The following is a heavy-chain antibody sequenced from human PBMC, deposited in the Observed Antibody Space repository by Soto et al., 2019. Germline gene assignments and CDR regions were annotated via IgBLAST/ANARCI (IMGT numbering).Heavy chain of an antibody. CDR1: GYTFTSYG. Sequence: WASVKLSCKSSGYTFTSYGISWVRQAPGQGLEWMGWISAYNGNTNYAQKLQGRVTMTTDTSTSTAYMELRSLRSDDTAVYYCARDTGPLSYYDSITGYYRGDACDIWG. D-gene: IGHD3-9*01. CDR2: ISAYNGNT. V-gene: IGHV1-18*01. J-gene: IGHJ3*02. CDR3: ARDTGPLSYYDSITGYYRGDACDI.